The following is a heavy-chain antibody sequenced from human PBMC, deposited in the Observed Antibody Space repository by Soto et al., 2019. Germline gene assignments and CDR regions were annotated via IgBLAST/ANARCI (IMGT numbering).Heavy chain of an antibody. CDR2: ISDDGNTI. Sequence: PGGSLRLSCAASGFTFIYYYVSWIRQAPGKGLEWVSYISDDGNTIYYADSVKGRFTISRDNAKNSLFLQMNSLSAEDTAVYYCARGEMATIGFAYWGQGTLVTVSS. D-gene: IGHD5-12*01. CDR3: ARGEMATIGFAY. J-gene: IGHJ4*02. CDR1: GFTFIYYY. V-gene: IGHV3-11*01.